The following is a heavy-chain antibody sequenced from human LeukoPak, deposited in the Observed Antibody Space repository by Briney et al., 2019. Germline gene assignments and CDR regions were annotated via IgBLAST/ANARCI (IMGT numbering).Heavy chain of an antibody. V-gene: IGHV7-4-1*02. J-gene: IGHJ6*03. CDR2: INTYTRNP. D-gene: IGHD3-10*01. Sequence: ASVKVSCKTTGYTFTSYSINWVRQAPGQGLELMGWINTYTRNPTYVQDFRGRFVFSLDTSVSTAYLQISSLKTEDTAVYYCARGGITTNMDVWGKGTTVTVSS. CDR1: GYTFTSYS. CDR3: ARGGITTNMDV.